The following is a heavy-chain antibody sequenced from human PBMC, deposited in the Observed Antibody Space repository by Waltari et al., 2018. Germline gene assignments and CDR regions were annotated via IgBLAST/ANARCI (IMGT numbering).Heavy chain of an antibody. CDR1: GGGSFSDYY. Sequence: QVQLQQWGAGLLKPSETLSLTCAVYGGGSFSDYYWNWIRQPPGKGLEWIGEINHRGRTNYNPSLKNRLTISLDTSKTQFSLKMRSVTAADTAVYYCARADRGRSGKYASPAWGPWGQGTLVTVSS. D-gene: IGHD1-26*01. CDR3: ARADRGRSGKYASPAWGP. J-gene: IGHJ5*02. CDR2: INHRGRT. V-gene: IGHV4-34*01.